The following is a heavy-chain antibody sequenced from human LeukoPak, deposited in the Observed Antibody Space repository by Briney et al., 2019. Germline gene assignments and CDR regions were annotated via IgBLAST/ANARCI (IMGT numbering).Heavy chain of an antibody. CDR3: ALTPGIVDY. V-gene: IGHV3-21*01. CDR2: ISSSSSYI. J-gene: IGHJ4*02. Sequence: GGSLRLSCEASGFSFSSYSMNWVRQAPGKGLEWVSAISSSSSYIYSAGSVKGRFTISRDNAKNSLYLQMNSLRAEDTAVYYCALTPGIVDYWGQGTLVTVSS. D-gene: IGHD3-10*01. CDR1: GFSFSSYS.